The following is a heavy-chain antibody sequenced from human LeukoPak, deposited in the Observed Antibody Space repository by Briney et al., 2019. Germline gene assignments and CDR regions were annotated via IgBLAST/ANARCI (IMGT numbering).Heavy chain of an antibody. CDR3: ARADYDILTGYPGGTWFDP. D-gene: IGHD3-9*01. J-gene: IGHJ5*02. V-gene: IGHV1-46*01. Sequence: GASVKVSCKASGYTFTSYYMHWVRQAPGQGLEWMGIINPSGGSTSYAQKFQGRVTMTRDTSTSTDYMELSSLRSEDTAVYYCARADYDILTGYPGGTWFDPWGQGTLVTVSS. CDR1: GYTFTSYY. CDR2: INPSGGST.